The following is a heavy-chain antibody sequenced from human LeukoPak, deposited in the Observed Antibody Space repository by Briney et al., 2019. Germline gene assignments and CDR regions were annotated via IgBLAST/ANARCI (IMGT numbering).Heavy chain of an antibody. J-gene: IGHJ4*02. CDR2: ISSSGSTI. CDR3: TTGTHCSRSSCYELFDH. D-gene: IGHD2-2*01. Sequence: PGGSLRLSCAASGFTFSSYEMNWVRQAPGKGLEWVSYISSSGSTIYYADSVKGRFTISRDNAKNTLYLQMNSLKTEDTAVYYCTTGTHCSRSSCYELFDHWGQGSLVTVSS. CDR1: GFTFSSYE. V-gene: IGHV3-48*03.